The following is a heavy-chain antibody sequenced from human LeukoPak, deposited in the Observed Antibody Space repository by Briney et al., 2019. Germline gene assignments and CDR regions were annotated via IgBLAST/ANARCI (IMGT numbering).Heavy chain of an antibody. CDR1: GFTFRNCW. CDR2: TKPDGSAE. Sequence: GGSLRLSCAASGFTFRNCWMGWVRQAPGKGLEWVANTKPDGSAEYYADSVRGRFTTSRDNANNFLYLQMNSLRAEDTAVYYCARDGGLITNFDYWGQGTLVTVSS. CDR3: ARDGGLITNFDY. V-gene: IGHV3-7*01. D-gene: IGHD3-3*01. J-gene: IGHJ4*02.